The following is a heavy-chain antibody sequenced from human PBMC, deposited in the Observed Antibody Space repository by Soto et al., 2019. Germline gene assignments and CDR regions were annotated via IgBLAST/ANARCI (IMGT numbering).Heavy chain of an antibody. Sequence: SETLSLTCAVSSGSISSSNWWSWVRQPPGKGLEWIGEIYHSGSTNYNPSLKSRVTISVDKSKNQFSLKLSSVTAADTAVYYCARNGPARPVYYYYMDVWGKGTTVTVSS. D-gene: IGHD6-6*01. CDR2: IYHSGST. CDR3: ARNGPARPVYYYYMDV. V-gene: IGHV4-4*02. CDR1: SGSISSSNW. J-gene: IGHJ6*03.